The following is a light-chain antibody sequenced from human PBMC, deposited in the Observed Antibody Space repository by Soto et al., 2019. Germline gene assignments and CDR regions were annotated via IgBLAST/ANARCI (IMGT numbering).Light chain of an antibody. Sequence: SWSPGQSITISCTGTSSDVGGYNYVSWYQQHPGKAPKLMIYEVSNRPSGVSNRFSGSKSGNTASLTISGLQAEDEADYYCSSYTSSSTPLYVFGTGTTVTV. V-gene: IGLV2-14*01. J-gene: IGLJ1*01. CDR1: SSDVGGYNY. CDR3: SSYTSSSTPLYV. CDR2: EVS.